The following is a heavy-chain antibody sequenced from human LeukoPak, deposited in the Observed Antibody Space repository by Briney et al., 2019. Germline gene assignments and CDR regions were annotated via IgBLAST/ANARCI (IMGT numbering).Heavy chain of an antibody. CDR2: ISSSSTYI. CDR1: GFTLNGHT. J-gene: IGHJ4*02. V-gene: IGHV3-21*04. Sequence: PGGSLRLSCAASGFTLNGHTMSWVRQAPGKGLEWVSSISSSSTYIYYADSVKGRFTISRDNAKNSLDLQMNSLRAEDTAVYYCGVAEGDYWGQGTLVTVSS. D-gene: IGHD5/OR15-5a*01. CDR3: GVAEGDY.